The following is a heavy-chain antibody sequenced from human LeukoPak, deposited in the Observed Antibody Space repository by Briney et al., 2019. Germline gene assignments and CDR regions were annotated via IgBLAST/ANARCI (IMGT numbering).Heavy chain of an antibody. V-gene: IGHV3-66*01. CDR3: AAKGNGYSGSYVFAH. CDR2: LYSSGST. J-gene: IGHJ4*02. Sequence: PGGSLRLSCVASGFTVSVNYMSWVRQAPGKGLEWVSVLYSSGSTNYADSVKGRFTISRDNSENTLSLQMNSLRVEDTAVYYCAAKGNGYSGSYVFAHWGQGTLVTVSS. D-gene: IGHD1-26*01. CDR1: GFTVSVNY.